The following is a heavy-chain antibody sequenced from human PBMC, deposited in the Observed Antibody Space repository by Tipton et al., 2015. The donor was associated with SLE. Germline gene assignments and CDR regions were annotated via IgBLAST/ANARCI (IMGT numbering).Heavy chain of an antibody. Sequence: LRLSCTVSGGSISSYYWSWIRQPPGKGLEWIGYIYYSGSINYNPSLKSRVTISVDTSKNQFSLKLSSVTAADTAVYYCAREGYSYGPLDYWGQGTLVTVSS. J-gene: IGHJ4*02. CDR2: IYYSGSI. D-gene: IGHD5-18*01. CDR1: GGSISSYY. V-gene: IGHV4-59*01. CDR3: AREGYSYGPLDY.